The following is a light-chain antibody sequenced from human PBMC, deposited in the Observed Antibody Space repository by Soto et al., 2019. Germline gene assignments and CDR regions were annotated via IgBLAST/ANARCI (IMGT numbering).Light chain of an antibody. CDR1: QSISNH. CDR3: QQYGSLVPGLT. Sequence: TQSPSSLSASVEDRVIITCRASQSISNHLNWYQQKPGLAPRLIMYNGSRRAAGTPDRFSGSGSGTDFSLTISRLEPEDFAVYYCQQYGSLVPGLTFGGGTKVDNK. J-gene: IGKJ4*01. CDR2: NGS. V-gene: IGKV3D-20*01.